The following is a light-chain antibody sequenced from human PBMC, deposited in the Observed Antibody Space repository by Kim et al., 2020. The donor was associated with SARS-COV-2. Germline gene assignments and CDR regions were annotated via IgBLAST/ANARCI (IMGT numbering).Light chain of an antibody. CDR3: QQYKSYSYT. CDR2: KAS. J-gene: IGKJ2*01. V-gene: IGKV1-5*03. CDR1: QSISSW. Sequence: DIQMTQSPSTLSASVGDRVTITCRASQSISSWLAWYQQKPGKAPKLLIYKASSLESGVPSRFSGSGSGTEFTLTISSLQPDDFATYYCQQYKSYSYTLGQGTKLEI.